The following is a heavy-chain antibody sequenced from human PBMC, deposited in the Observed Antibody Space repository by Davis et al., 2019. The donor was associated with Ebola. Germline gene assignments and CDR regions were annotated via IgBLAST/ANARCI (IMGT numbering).Heavy chain of an antibody. D-gene: IGHD2-2*01. V-gene: IGHV1-69*04. CDR1: GGTFSSYA. Sequence: SVKVSCKASGGTFSSYAISWVRQAPGQGLEWMGRIIPILGIASYAQKFQGRVTITADKSTSTAYMELSSLRSEDTAVYYCARAIVVVPAAIWTYYYYGMDVWGQGTTVTVSS. CDR2: IIPILGIA. J-gene: IGHJ6*02. CDR3: ARAIVVVPAAIWTYYYYGMDV.